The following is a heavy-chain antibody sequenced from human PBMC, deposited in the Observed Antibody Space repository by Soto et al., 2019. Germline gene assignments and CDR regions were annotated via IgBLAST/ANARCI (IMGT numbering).Heavy chain of an antibody. CDR1: GFTFSDSP. D-gene: IGHD2-2*01. Sequence: PGGSLRLSCAASGFTFSDSPIHWVRQASGKGLEWVGRIRGEANTYATAYAASVKGRFTISRDNAKNSLYLQMSSLRAEDTAVYFCARGGTIIWYFDLWGRGTLVTVSS. J-gene: IGHJ2*01. V-gene: IGHV3-73*01. CDR2: IRGEANTYAT. CDR3: ARGGTIIWYFDL.